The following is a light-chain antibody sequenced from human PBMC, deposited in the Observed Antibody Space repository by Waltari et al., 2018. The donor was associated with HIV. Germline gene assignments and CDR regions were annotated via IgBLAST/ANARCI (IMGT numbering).Light chain of an antibody. J-gene: IGLJ2*01. CDR2: DDS. Sequence: SYVLTQPPSVSVAPGQTATITCGGNNIKSKNVHWYRQRPDQAPTLVVYDDSARPSGLRARFSGYYYENTATLTSSRVEAGDEADYYCQVWDSTTDEGVFGGGTKLAVL. V-gene: IGLV3-21*02. CDR3: QVWDSTTDEGV. CDR1: NIKSKN.